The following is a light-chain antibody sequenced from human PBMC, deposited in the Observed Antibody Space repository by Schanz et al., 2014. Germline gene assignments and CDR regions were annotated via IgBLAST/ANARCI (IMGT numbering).Light chain of an antibody. CDR3: HHYNNWGA. J-gene: IGKJ1*01. CDR1: QSLRSN. V-gene: IGKV3-15*01. CDR2: GVS. Sequence: EIVLTQSPATLSVSPGEGATLSCRASQSLRSNLAWYQHKPGQAPRLLIYGVSTRAPGIPGRFSGSGSGTEFTLTISSLQSEDFAVYFCHHYNNWGAFGQGTKVEIK.